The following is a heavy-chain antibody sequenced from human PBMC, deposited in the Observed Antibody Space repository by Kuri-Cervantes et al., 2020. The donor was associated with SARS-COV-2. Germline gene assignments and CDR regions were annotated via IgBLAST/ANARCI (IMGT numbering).Heavy chain of an antibody. CDR3: ARHRVAARPVDY. CDR1: GGSFSDYH. J-gene: IGHJ4*02. Sequence: SETLSLTCAVYGGSFSDYHWSWIRQPPGEGLEWIGEINPGGSTNYNPSLESRVTISVDTSKNQFSLKLSSVTAADTAVYYCARHRVAARPVDYWGQGTLVTVSS. CDR2: INPGGST. V-gene: IGHV4-34*01. D-gene: IGHD6-6*01.